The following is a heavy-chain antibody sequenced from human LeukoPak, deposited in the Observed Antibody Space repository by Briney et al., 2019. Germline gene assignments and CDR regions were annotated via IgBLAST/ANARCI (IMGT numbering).Heavy chain of an antibody. CDR3: AKSYFDFSTYYSYYFNL. V-gene: IGHV4-4*09. CDR2: VYTSGST. J-gene: IGHJ4*02. D-gene: IGHD3-22*01. Sequence: SETLSLTCTVSGGSISGGYWSWIRQPPGRGLEWIGYVYTSGSTNYNPSLKSRVTISVDTSKSQFALKLSSVTAADTAVYYCAKSYFDFSTYYSYYFNLWGQGALVTVSS. CDR1: GGSISGGY.